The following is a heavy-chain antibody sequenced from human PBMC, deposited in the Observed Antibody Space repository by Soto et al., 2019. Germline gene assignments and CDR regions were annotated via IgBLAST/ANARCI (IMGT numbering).Heavy chain of an antibody. D-gene: IGHD3-10*01. Sequence: GGSLRLSCAASGFTFSSYSMNWVRQAPGKGLEWVSSISSSSSYIYYADSVKGRFTISRDNAKNSLYLQMNSLRAEDTAVYYWGGVGSGGPSIDYGGKGTLVTVSS. CDR2: ISSSSSYI. J-gene: IGHJ4*02. CDR3: GGVGSGGPSIDY. CDR1: GFTFSSYS. V-gene: IGHV3-21*01.